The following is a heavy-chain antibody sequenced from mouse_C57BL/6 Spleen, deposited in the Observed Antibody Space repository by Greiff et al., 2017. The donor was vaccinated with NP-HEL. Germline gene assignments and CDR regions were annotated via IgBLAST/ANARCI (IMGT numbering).Heavy chain of an antibody. D-gene: IGHD2-3*01. CDR3: ARDGFDY. Sequence: QVQLQQPGTELVKPGASVKLSCKASGYTFTSYWMHWVKQRPGQGLEWIGRIDPNSGGTKYNEKFKSKATLTVDKPSSTAYMQLSSLTSEDSAVYYCARDGFDYWGQGTTLTVSS. CDR2: IDPNSGGT. CDR1: GYTFTSYW. V-gene: IGHV1-72*01. J-gene: IGHJ2*01.